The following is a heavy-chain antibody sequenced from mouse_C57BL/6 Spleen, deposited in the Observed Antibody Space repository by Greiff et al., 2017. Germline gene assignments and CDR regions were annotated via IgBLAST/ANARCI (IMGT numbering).Heavy chain of an antibody. CDR1: GYTFTSYD. V-gene: IGHV1-85*01. J-gene: IGHJ4*01. CDR3: ARWGRDYSNYDYAMDY. CDR2: LYPRDGST. Sequence: VMLVESGPELVKPGASVKLSCKASGYTFTSYDINWVKQRPGQGLERIGWLYPRDGSTKYNEKFKGKATLTVDTSSSTAYMELHSLTSEDSAVYFCARWGRDYSNYDYAMDYWGQGTSVTVSS. D-gene: IGHD2-5*01.